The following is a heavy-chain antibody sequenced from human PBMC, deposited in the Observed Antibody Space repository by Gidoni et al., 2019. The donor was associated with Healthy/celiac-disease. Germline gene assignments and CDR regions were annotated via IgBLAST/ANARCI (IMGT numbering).Heavy chain of an antibody. J-gene: IGHJ6*02. CDR2: IYTSGST. CDR1: GGSISSGSYY. CDR3: ARDPHPSYSSSWYSSYYYYGMDV. D-gene: IGHD6-13*01. V-gene: IGHV4-61*02. Sequence: QVQLQESGPGLVKPSQTLSLTCTVSGGSISSGSYYWRWIRQPAGKGLEWIGRIYTSGSTNYNPSLKSRVTISVDTSKNQFSLKLSSVTAADTAVYYCARDPHPSYSSSWYSSYYYYGMDVWGQGTTVTVSS.